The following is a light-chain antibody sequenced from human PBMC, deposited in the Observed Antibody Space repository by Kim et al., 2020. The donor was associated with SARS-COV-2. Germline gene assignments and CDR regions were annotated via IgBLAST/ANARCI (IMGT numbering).Light chain of an antibody. J-gene: IGKJ4*01. CDR3: QQTTTFSHT. Sequence: DIQMTQSPSSVSASVGDRVTITCRASQGINNWLAWYQQKPGKAPQLLIYATSNLQSGVPSRFSGSGSGTDFTLTINTLQPEDFGSYWCQQTTTFSHTCGGGTKLEI. V-gene: IGKV1-12*01. CDR1: QGINNW. CDR2: ATS.